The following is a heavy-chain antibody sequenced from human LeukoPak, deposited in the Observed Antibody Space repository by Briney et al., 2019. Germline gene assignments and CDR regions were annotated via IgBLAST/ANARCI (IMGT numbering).Heavy chain of an antibody. CDR2: IYYSGST. CDR3: ARGDHYDILTGYTGYYFDY. V-gene: IGHV4-59*01. CDR1: GGSINSYY. D-gene: IGHD3-9*01. Sequence: SETLSLTCNVSGGSINSYYWSWIRQPPGKGLEWIGYIYYSGSTNYNPSLKSRVTISVDTSKNQFSLKLSSVTAADTAVYYCARGDHYDILTGYTGYYFDYWGQGTLVTVSS. J-gene: IGHJ4*02.